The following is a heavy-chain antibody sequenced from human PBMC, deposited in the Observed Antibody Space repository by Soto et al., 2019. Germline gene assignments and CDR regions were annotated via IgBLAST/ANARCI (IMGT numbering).Heavy chain of an antibody. J-gene: IGHJ6*02. D-gene: IGHD1-1*01. CDR1: GFTFSSYG. CDR3: AKGRGYVGFNYCYGMDV. V-gene: IGHV3-30*18. Sequence: QVQLVESGGGVVQPGRSLRLSCAASGFTFSSYGMHWVRQAPGKGLEWVAVISYDGSNKYYADSVKGRFTISRDNSKNTLYLQMNSLRAEDTAVYCCAKGRGYVGFNYCYGMDVWGQGTTVTVSS. CDR2: ISYDGSNK.